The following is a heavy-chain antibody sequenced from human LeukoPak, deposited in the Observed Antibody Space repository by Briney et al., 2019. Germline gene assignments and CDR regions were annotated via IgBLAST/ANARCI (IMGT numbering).Heavy chain of an antibody. Sequence: GASVTDSCKASGYIFTNYYMHWVRQAPGQGLEWMGIITPSGGSTTYAQKFQGRVTMTRDTSTSTVYMELSSLRSEDTGVYYCARSLNGYYSSFDYWGQGTLVTVSS. CDR2: ITPSGGST. V-gene: IGHV1-46*01. J-gene: IGHJ4*02. CDR1: GYIFTNYY. CDR3: ARSLNGYYSSFDY. D-gene: IGHD3-22*01.